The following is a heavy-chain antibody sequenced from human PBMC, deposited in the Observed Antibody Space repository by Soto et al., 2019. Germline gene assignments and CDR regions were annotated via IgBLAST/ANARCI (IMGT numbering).Heavy chain of an antibody. V-gene: IGHV3-23*01. CDR1: GFTFSSSA. J-gene: IGHJ4*02. CDR2: LSGSGGTT. CDR3: AKNCGGDCYTNCDY. Sequence: DVQLLESGGGLVQPGGSLRLSCAASGFTFSSSAMSWVRQAPGKGLEWFSGLSGSGGTTYYADSVKGRFTISRDNSKNTLYLQMNSLRAEDTALYYCAKNCGGDCYTNCDYWGQGTLVTVSS. D-gene: IGHD2-21*02.